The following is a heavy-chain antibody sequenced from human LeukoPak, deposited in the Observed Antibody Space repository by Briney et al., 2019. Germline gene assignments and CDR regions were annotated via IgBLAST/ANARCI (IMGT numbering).Heavy chain of an antibody. CDR2: INPNSGDT. J-gene: IGHJ4*02. CDR3: ARGDSSPYYYFDY. D-gene: IGHD3-22*01. V-gene: IGHV1-2*02. Sequence: ASVKVSCKASGYTFTGYYLHWVRQAPGQGLEWMGWINPNSGDTNYAQKFQGRVTMTRDTSISTAYMEPSRLRSDDTAVFYCARGDSSPYYYFDYWGQGTLVTVSS. CDR1: GYTFTGYY.